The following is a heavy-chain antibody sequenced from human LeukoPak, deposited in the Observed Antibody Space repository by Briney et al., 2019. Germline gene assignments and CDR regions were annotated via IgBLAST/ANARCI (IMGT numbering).Heavy chain of an antibody. Sequence: SVKVSCKASGGTFSTYAISWVRQAPGQGLEWMGGILPIFGTANYAQKFQGRVTITADESTSTAYMELSSLRSEDTALYYCARDREAGGSYYLDYWGQGTLVTVSS. J-gene: IGHJ4*02. CDR3: ARDREAGGSYYLDY. CDR1: GGTFSTYA. CDR2: ILPIFGTA. V-gene: IGHV1-69*13. D-gene: IGHD1-26*01.